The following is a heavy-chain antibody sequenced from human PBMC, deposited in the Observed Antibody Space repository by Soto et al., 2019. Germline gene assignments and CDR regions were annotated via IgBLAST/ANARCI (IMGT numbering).Heavy chain of an antibody. V-gene: IGHV3-15*07. CDR1: GFTFSNAW. CDR2: IKRKTDGGTT. J-gene: IGHJ4*02. D-gene: IGHD3-22*01. Sequence: EVQLVESGGTLVKPGGSLRLSCAASGFTFSNAWMNWVRQAPGKGLEWVGRIKRKTDGGTTDYAAPVKGRFTISRDDSNNTLYLQINILKTEDTAVYYCTTDFHYYDCSGHLSGPYWGQGILVTVSS. CDR3: TTDFHYYDCSGHLSGPY.